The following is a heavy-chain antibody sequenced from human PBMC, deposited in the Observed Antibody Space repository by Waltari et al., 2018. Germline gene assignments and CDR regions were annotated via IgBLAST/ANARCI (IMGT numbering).Heavy chain of an antibody. V-gene: IGHV4-39*01. CDR2: SYYSGST. Sequence: QLQLQESGPGLVKPSETLSLTCTVSGGSISSSSYYWGWIRQPPGKGLEWIGSSYYSGSTYYNPSLNRRVTRAVDTSKNQFSLKLSSVTAADTAVYYCARQTWIQLWLYAFDIWGQGTMVTVSS. D-gene: IGHD5-18*01. CDR3: ARQTWIQLWLYAFDI. J-gene: IGHJ3*02. CDR1: GGSISSSSYY.